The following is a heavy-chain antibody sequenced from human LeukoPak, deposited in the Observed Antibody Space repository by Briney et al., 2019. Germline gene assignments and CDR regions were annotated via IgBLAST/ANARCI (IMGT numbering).Heavy chain of an antibody. V-gene: IGHV4-59*01. Sequence: PSETLSLTCTVSGGSISSYYWSWIRQPPGKGLEWIGDIYYSGSTNYNPSLKSRVTISVDTSKNQFSLKLSSVTAADTAVYYCARDRSEGGFDYWGQGTLVTVSS. CDR2: IYYSGST. J-gene: IGHJ4*02. CDR3: ARDRSEGGFDY. CDR1: GGSISSYY. D-gene: IGHD3-16*01.